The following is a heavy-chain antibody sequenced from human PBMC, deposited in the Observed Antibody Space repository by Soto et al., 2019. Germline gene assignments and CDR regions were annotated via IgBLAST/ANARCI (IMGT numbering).Heavy chain of an antibody. D-gene: IGHD6-25*01. CDR1: VFTLSGYR. J-gene: IGHJ4*02. Sequence: PGGSETLSCSACVFTLSGYRISGLPQAPGKGLEWVANIKQDGSEKYYVDSVKGRFTISRDNAKNSLYLQMNSLRAEDTAVYYCARTRKMRDGYLHFDYWAQGT. CDR3: ARTRKMRDGYLHFDY. CDR2: IKQDGSEK. V-gene: IGHV3-7*01.